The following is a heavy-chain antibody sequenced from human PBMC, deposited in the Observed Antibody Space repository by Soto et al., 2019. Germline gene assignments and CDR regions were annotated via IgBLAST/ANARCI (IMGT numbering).Heavy chain of an antibody. D-gene: IGHD3-3*01. V-gene: IGHV4-31*03. CDR1: GGSISSGGYY. J-gene: IGHJ5*02. CDR3: ARGRFLEWFHWFDP. Sequence: LSLTCTVSGGSISSGGYYWSWIRQHPGKGLEWIGYIYYSGSTYYNPSLKSRVTISVDTSKNQFSLKLSSVTAADTAVYYCARGRFLEWFHWFDPWGQGTLVTVSS. CDR2: IYYSGST.